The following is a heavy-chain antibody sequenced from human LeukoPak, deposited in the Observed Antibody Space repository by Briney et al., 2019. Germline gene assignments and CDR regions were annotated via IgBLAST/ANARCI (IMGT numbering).Heavy chain of an antibody. CDR2: IYYRGTT. D-gene: IGHD5-12*01. CDR3: ARLPRYGGYDHFDY. J-gene: IGHJ4*02. V-gene: IGHV4-59*12. CDR1: GDSIDSYY. Sequence: PSETLSLTCTVSGDSIDSYYWSWVRQPPGKGLGGIGYIYYRGTTSYNPFLKSRVTISVDTSKNQFSLMLNSVTAADTAVYYCARLPRYGGYDHFDYWGQGSLVIASS.